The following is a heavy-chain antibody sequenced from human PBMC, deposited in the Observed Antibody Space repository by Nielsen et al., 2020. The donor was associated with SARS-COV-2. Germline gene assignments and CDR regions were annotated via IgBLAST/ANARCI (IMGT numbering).Heavy chain of an antibody. CDR1: GYTFTSYG. Sequence: ASVKASCKASGYTFTSYGISWVRQDPGQGLEWMGWISAYNGNTNYAQKLQGRVTMTTDTSTSTAYMALRSLRSDDTAVYYCAVGTGGPREFDYWGQGTLVTVSS. D-gene: IGHD7-27*01. CDR3: AVGTGGPREFDY. V-gene: IGHV1-18*01. J-gene: IGHJ4*02. CDR2: ISAYNGNT.